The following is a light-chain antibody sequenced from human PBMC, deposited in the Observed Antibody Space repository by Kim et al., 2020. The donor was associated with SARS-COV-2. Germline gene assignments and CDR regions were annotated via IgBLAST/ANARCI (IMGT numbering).Light chain of an antibody. CDR3: QQYGRSPIT. CDR2: AAS. CDR1: QSVTSSY. J-gene: IGKJ5*01. Sequence: SPGESATLSCKARQSVTSSYLAWHQQKPGQDPGLLIYAASSRATGIPGRFSGSGAGTDFTLTINRLEPEDFAVYYCQQYGRSPITFGRGTRLEIK. V-gene: IGKV3-20*01.